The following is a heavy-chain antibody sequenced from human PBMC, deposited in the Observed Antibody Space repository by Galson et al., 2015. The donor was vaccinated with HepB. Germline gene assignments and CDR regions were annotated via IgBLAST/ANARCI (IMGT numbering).Heavy chain of an antibody. CDR3: ARVQDLVVPAAILGLSPLNWFDP. Sequence: SVKVSCKASGYTFTSYGISWVRQAPGQGLEWMGWISAYNGNTNYAQKLQGRVTMTTDTSTSTAYMELRSLRSDDTAVYYCARVQDLVVPAAILGLSPLNWFDPWGQGTLVTVSS. V-gene: IGHV1-18*04. CDR1: GYTFTSYG. CDR2: ISAYNGNT. J-gene: IGHJ5*02. D-gene: IGHD2-2*02.